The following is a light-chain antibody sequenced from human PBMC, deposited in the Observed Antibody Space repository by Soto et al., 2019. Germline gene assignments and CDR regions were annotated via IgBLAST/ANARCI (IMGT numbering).Light chain of an antibody. CDR1: NSNIGDNF. CDR3: GTCDTSLSTVV. J-gene: IGLJ2*01. CDR2: ENN. V-gene: IGLV1-51*02. Sequence: QSVLTQPPSVSAAPGQKVTISCSGSNSNIGDNFVSWYQQLPGTAPRLLIYENNKRPLGIPDRFSDSKSGTAATLGITELQAGDEADYYCGTCDTSLSTVVFGGGTKLTVL.